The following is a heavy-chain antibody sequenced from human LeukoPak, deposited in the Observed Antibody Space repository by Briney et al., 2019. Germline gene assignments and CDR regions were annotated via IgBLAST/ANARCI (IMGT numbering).Heavy chain of an antibody. V-gene: IGHV3-15*01. CDR2: IKSKADGGTI. CDR1: GITFNNAW. J-gene: IGHJ4*02. Sequence: GGSLRLSCATSGITFNNAWMSWVRQAPGKGLEWVGRIKSKADGGTIDYAAPVKGRFTILRDDSRVMLYLQLNSLKIEDTAVYYCTTDHGIGVRPVFDSWGQGTLVTVSS. CDR3: TTDHGIGVRPVFDS. D-gene: IGHD6-6*01.